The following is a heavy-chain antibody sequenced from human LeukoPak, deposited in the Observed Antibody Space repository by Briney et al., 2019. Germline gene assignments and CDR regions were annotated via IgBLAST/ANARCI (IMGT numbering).Heavy chain of an antibody. CDR3: ARGGSYTGFDY. CDR2: VYTGGTP. CDR1: GGSVTDYY. Sequence: SEALSLTCTVSGGSVTDYYWSWIRQPAGKGLEWIGRVYTGGTPNYNSSLKSRLTLSLDTSKNQFSLRLTSLTAADTAVYYCARGGSYTGFDYWGRGTLVTVSS. V-gene: IGHV4-4*07. J-gene: IGHJ4*02. D-gene: IGHD1-26*01.